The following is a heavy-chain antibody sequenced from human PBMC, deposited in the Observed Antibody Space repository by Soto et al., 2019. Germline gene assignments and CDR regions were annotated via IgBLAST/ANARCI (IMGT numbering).Heavy chain of an antibody. Sequence: EVQLVESGGGLVQPGGSLRLSCAASGFAFSTYSMNWVRQAPGKGLEWLSFISSAGTSTYYADSVKGRFTISRDNAQNSLYLQMNSLRAEDTAVYYCARDLLCSGGSCFPYRFDCRGQGTLVTVSS. CDR2: ISSAGTST. V-gene: IGHV3-48*01. CDR3: ARDLLCSGGSCFPYRFDC. J-gene: IGHJ4*02. D-gene: IGHD2-15*01. CDR1: GFAFSTYS.